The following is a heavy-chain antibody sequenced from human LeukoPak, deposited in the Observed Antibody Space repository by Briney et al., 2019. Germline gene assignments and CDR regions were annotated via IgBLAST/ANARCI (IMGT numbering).Heavy chain of an antibody. V-gene: IGHV4-61*02. J-gene: IGHJ4*02. D-gene: IGHD3-22*01. CDR3: ARMGYYDSSGYYYVLPFDY. Sequence: PSETLSLTCTVSGGSISTGNYYWSWIRQPAGKGLEWIGRIHTSGSTNYSPSLKSRVTMSVDTSKNQFSLKLSSVTAADTAVYYCARMGYYDSSGYYYVLPFDYWGQGTLVTVSS. CDR2: IHTSGST. CDR1: GGSISTGNYY.